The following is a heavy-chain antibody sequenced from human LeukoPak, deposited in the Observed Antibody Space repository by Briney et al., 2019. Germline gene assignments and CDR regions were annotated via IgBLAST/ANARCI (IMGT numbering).Heavy chain of an antibody. D-gene: IGHD4-23*01. Sequence: GASVKVSCKASGYTFTTSGINWVRQAPGQGLEWMGWITPYNGNTNYVQNFQGRVTMTTDTSTSTASMELRSLRSDGTAVYYCAREYGGNPGLFGYWGQGTLVTVSS. CDR1: GYTFTTSG. V-gene: IGHV1-18*01. CDR2: ITPYNGNT. CDR3: AREYGGNPGLFGY. J-gene: IGHJ4*02.